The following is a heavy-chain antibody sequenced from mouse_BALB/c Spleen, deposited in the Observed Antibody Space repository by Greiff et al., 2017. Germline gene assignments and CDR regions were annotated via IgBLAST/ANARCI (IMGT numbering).Heavy chain of an antibody. J-gene: IGHJ4*01. CDR2: ISTGGGGT. CDR3: ARWCDDDAMDY. CDR1: GFAFSSYT. Sequence: EVKLEESGGGLVQPGGSLKLSCAASGFAFSSYTMTWVSQTPGQRLEWVGYISTGGGGTYYTENVKGKVTLTADNSTSTAYLQLSSLTSEDSAVYYCARWCDDDAMDYWGQGTSVTVSS. D-gene: IGHD1-1*02. V-gene: IGHV5-12-2*01.